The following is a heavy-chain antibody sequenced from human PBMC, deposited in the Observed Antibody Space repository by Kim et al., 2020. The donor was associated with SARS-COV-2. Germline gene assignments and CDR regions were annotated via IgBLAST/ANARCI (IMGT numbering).Heavy chain of an antibody. V-gene: IGHV3-48*03. D-gene: IGHD1-1*01. CDR2: ISGRGSPI. Sequence: GGSLRLSCAASGFTSSSYEMFWIRQPPGKGLEWVSYISGRGSPIHYADSVKGRFTISIDSAENSLYLQMNRLRAEDTAVYYCARGNEYEGSPPWWGQGTLVTVSS. J-gene: IGHJ4*02. CDR3: ARGNEYEGSPPW. CDR1: GFTSSSYE.